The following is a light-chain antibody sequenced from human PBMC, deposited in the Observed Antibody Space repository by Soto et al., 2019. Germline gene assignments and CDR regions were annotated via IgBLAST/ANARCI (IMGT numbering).Light chain of an antibody. CDR2: GAS. CDR3: QQYSNWPPIT. J-gene: IGKJ5*01. V-gene: IGKV3-15*01. Sequence: EIVMTQSPATLSVSPGDRATLSCRASQSVSSNLAWYQQNPGQAPRLLIYGASTRATGIPARFSGSGSGTEFTLTISSLQSEDFAVYYCQQYSNWPPITFGQGTRLEIK. CDR1: QSVSSN.